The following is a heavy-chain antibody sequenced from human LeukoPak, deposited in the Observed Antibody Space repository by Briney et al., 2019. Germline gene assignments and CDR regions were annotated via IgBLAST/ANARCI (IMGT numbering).Heavy chain of an antibody. CDR1: GGTFSSYT. D-gene: IGHD5-18*01. V-gene: IGHV1-69*04. J-gene: IGHJ4*02. CDR3: ARDGDTATTNTDY. CDR2: IIPILGIA. Sequence: SVKVSCKASGGTFSSYTISWVRQAPGQGLEWMGRIIPILGIANYAQKFQGRVTITADKSTSTACMELSSLRSEDTAVYYCARDGDTATTNTDYWGQGTLVTVSS.